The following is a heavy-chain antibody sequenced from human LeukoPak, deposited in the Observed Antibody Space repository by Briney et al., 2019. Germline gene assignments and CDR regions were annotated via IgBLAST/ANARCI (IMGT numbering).Heavy chain of an antibody. D-gene: IGHD4-23*01. J-gene: IGHJ4*02. CDR3: AKARGKTTVAPYYFDY. CDR2: ISGSGGRT. V-gene: IGHV3-23*01. Sequence: GGSLRLSCAASGFTFSSYGMSWARQAPGKGLEWVSAISGSGGRTYYADSVKGRFTISRDNLKNTLYLQMNSLRAEDTAVYYCAKARGKTTVAPYYFDYWGQGTLVTVSS. CDR1: GFTFSSYG.